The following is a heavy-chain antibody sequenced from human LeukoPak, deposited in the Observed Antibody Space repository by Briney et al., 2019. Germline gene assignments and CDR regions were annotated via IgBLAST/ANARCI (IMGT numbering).Heavy chain of an antibody. D-gene: IGHD3-10*01. J-gene: IGHJ5*01. CDR3: AKEGYYGSGSFPDS. CDR1: GFPFSSYG. CDR2: LSHDGSNK. V-gene: IGHV3-30*18. Sequence: GGSLRLSCEASGFPFSSYGMHWVRQAPGKGLEWVAVLSHDGSNKYYADPVKGRFTFSRDNSKNTLYLQMNSLRPDDAAVYYCAKEGYYGSGSFPDSWGQGTLVTVSS.